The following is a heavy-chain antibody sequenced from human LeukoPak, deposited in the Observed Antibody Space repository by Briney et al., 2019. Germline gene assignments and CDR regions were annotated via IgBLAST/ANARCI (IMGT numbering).Heavy chain of an antibody. D-gene: IGHD3-10*01. J-gene: IGHJ2*01. Sequence: GGSLRPSCAASGFTVSSNYMSWVRQAPGKGLEWVSVIYSGGSTYYADSVKGRFTISRDNSKNTLYLQMNSLRAEDTAVYYCARDPGGHSPWYFDLWGRGTLVTVSS. CDR3: ARDPGGHSPWYFDL. V-gene: IGHV3-53*01. CDR1: GFTVSSNY. CDR2: IYSGGST.